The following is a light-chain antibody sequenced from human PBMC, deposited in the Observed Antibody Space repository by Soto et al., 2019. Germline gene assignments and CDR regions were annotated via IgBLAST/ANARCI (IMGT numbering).Light chain of an antibody. CDR3: QQYNSARPT. J-gene: IGKJ3*01. Sequence: DIQMTQSPSSLSASVGDRVTITCRASQDITTYLAWYQQEPGKVPKLLIYGASALRSGVPSRFSGRGSGTDFTLTISSLQPEDVATYYCQQYNSARPTFGSGTKVDVK. V-gene: IGKV1-27*01. CDR2: GAS. CDR1: QDITTY.